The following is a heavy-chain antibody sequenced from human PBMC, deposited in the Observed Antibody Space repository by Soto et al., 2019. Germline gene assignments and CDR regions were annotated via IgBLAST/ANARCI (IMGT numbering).Heavy chain of an antibody. CDR3: ARYHQYGDNWAFDY. CDR2: IYHGGNI. J-gene: IGHJ4*02. Sequence: PSQTLSLTCAVSGDSINSNDWWNWVRQSPGKGLEWIGEIYHGGNINYNPSLKNRVTISMDKSKNQFSLNLFSVTAADTALYYCARYHQYGDNWAFDYWGQGALVTVSS. D-gene: IGHD3-10*01. CDR1: GDSINSNDW. V-gene: IGHV4-4*02.